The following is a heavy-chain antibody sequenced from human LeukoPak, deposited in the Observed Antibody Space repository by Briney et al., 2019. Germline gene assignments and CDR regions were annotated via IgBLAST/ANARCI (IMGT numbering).Heavy chain of an antibody. CDR2: VHYSGSI. CDR1: GGSISSYY. CDR3: ARDDAFDV. V-gene: IGHV4-59*12. J-gene: IGHJ3*01. Sequence: SETLSLTCTVSGGSISSYYWSWIRQPPGKGLEWIGSVHYSGSIYYNPSLKSRATLSVDTSKNEFSLRLTSVGAADTAMYYCARDDAFDVWGQGTMVTVSA.